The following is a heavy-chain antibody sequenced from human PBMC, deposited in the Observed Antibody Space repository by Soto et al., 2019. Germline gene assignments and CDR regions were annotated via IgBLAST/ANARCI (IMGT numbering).Heavy chain of an antibody. V-gene: IGHV4-31*03. CDR1: GGSISSGGYY. D-gene: IGHD3-3*01. CDR3: ARWRDDPAYWYFDL. CDR2: IYYSGST. J-gene: IGHJ2*01. Sequence: QVQLQESGPGLVKPSQTQSLTCTVSGGSISSGGYYWSWIRQHPGKGLEWIGNIYYSGSTYYNPSLKSRVTISVDTSKNQFSLKLRSVTAADTAVYYCARWRDDPAYWYFDLWGRGTLVTVSS.